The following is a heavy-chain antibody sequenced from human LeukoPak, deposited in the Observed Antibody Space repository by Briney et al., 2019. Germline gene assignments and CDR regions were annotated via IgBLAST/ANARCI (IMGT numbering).Heavy chain of an antibody. J-gene: IGHJ4*02. V-gene: IGHV1-18*01. Sequence: ASVKVSCKASGYTFTSYGISWVRQAPGQGLEWMGWISAYNGNTNYAQKLQGRVTMTTDTSTSTAYMELRSLRSDDTAVYYCATEAAYCGGDCPRLPYYWGQGTLVTVSS. CDR2: ISAYNGNT. CDR3: ATEAAYCGGDCPRLPYY. CDR1: GYTFTSYG. D-gene: IGHD2-21*01.